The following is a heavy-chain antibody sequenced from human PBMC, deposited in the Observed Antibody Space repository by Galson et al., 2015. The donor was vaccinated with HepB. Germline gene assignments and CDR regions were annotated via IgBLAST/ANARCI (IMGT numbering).Heavy chain of an antibody. D-gene: IGHD1-26*01. CDR3: SRGDGLVGGTFIDDH. Sequence: SLRLSCAASGFTFADYVMSWFRQASGKGLEWVGFIRGSAYDGTTEYAASVKGRFTISRDDSKSIAYLQMNSLKTEDTAVYFRSRGDGLVGGTFIDDHWGQGTLVTVSS. CDR2: IRGSAYDGTT. V-gene: IGHV3-49*03. J-gene: IGHJ4*02. CDR1: GFTFADYV.